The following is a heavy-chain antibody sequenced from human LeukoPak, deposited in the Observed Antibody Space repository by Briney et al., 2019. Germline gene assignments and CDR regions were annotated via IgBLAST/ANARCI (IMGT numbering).Heavy chain of an antibody. CDR3: AKAPYSSGWNYFDY. Sequence: PGGSLRLSCAASGFTFSSYGMSWVRQAPGKGLEWVSAISGSGGSTYYADSVKGRFTISRDNSKNTLYLQMNSLRAEDTAVYYCAKAPYSSGWNYFDYWGQGTLVTVSS. CDR1: GFTFSSYG. J-gene: IGHJ4*02. V-gene: IGHV3-23*01. CDR2: ISGSGGST. D-gene: IGHD6-19*01.